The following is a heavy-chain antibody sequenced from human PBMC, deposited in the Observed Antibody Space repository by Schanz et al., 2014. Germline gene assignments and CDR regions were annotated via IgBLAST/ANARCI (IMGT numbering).Heavy chain of an antibody. CDR3: ARENLNWEAFDI. V-gene: IGHV3-11*01. CDR2: ISRDGTTS. J-gene: IGHJ3*02. D-gene: IGHD7-27*01. CDR1: GFIFNDYY. Sequence: QVQLVESGGGLVKPGGSLRLSCAASGFIFNDYYMNWIRQAPGKGLEWLSYISRDGTTSYYADSVKGRFTISRDNAKNSLYLEXXXLRGEDTAVYYCARENLNWEAFDIWGQGTVVTVSS.